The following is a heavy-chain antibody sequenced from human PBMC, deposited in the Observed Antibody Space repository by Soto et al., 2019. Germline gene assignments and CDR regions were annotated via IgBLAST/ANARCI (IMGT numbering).Heavy chain of an antibody. Sequence: VRLSCAASGFTFSSYSMTWVRQAPGKGLEWVSIISSSGDGTYYADSVKGRFTISRDNSRNTLILQMHSLRADDTAVYYCAKNADFCSWLMDVCRQATSVTVSS. D-gene: IGHD3-3*01. CDR1: GFTFSSYS. CDR3: AKNADFCSWLMDV. CDR2: ISSSGDGT. J-gene: IGHJ6*02. V-gene: IGHV3-23*01.